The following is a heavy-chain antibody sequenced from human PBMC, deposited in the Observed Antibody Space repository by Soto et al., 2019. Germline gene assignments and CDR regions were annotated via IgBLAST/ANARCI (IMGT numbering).Heavy chain of an antibody. V-gene: IGHV4-30-2*01. J-gene: IGHJ4*02. Sequence: SQTQALTFAVSGGSISSGGYSWSWIRQPPGKGLEWIGYIYHSGSTYYNPSLKSRVTISVDRSKNQFSLKLSSVTAADTAVYYCARGTPYYYDSSGYYYFFDYWGQGTLVTVSS. CDR2: IYHSGST. D-gene: IGHD3-22*01. CDR3: ARGTPYYYDSSGYYYFFDY. CDR1: GGSISSGGYS.